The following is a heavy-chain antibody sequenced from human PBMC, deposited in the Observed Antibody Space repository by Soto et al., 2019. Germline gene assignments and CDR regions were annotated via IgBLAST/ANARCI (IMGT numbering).Heavy chain of an antibody. CDR2: INAGNGNT. Sequence: ASVKVSCKASGYTFTSYAMHWVRQAPGQRLERMGWINAGNGNTKYSQKFQGRVTITRDTSASTAYMELSSLRSEDTAVYYCATITMVRVVIVNAFDIWVQGTMVTVSS. CDR3: ATITMVRVVIVNAFDI. V-gene: IGHV1-3*01. D-gene: IGHD3-10*01. J-gene: IGHJ3*02. CDR1: GYTFTSYA.